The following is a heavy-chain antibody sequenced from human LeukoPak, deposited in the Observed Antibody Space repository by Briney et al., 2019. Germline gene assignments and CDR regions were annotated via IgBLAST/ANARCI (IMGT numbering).Heavy chain of an antibody. J-gene: IGHJ4*02. CDR2: IWYAGNNK. CDR1: GFNFSSFG. CDR3: ARNGQQWPVYSCDD. V-gene: IGHV3-33*01. Sequence: GGSLRLSCAASGFNFSSFGMHWVRQAPGKGLEWVAVIWYAGNNKYYADSMKGRVTISRDNSKNTLYLHMNSLRAEDTAVYYCARNGQQWPVYSCDDWGQGTLVTVSS. D-gene: IGHD6-19*01.